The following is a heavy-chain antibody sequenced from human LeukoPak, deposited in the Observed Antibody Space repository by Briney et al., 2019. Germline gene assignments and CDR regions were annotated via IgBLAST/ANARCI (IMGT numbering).Heavy chain of an antibody. Sequence: PGESLRLSCAASGFTLGSYGISWVRQAPGKGLEWVSAVSGSGDDTFYADSVKGRFTISRDNSKSTLDLQMNSLRAEDTAVYYCAKTDSYGSRGPGYFDYWGQGTLVTASS. CDR3: AKTDSYGSRGPGYFDY. J-gene: IGHJ4*02. V-gene: IGHV3-23*01. CDR1: GFTLGSYG. CDR2: VSGSGDDT. D-gene: IGHD5-18*01.